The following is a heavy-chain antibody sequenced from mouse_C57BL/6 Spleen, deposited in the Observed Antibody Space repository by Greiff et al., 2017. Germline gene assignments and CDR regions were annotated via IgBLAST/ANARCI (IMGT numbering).Heavy chain of an antibody. CDR1: GYTFTSYW. CDR3: GTEPYYYYDTDYFGY. J-gene: IGHJ2*01. Sequence: VQLQQPGAELVKPGASVKLSCKASGYTFTSYWMHWVKQRPGRGLEWIGRIYPSSGGTKYNEKFKSKATLTVDKPSSTAYMQLSSLTTEDSAFYYWGTEPYYYYDTDYFGYWGQGTTLTVAS. D-gene: IGHD2-4*01. V-gene: IGHV1-72*01. CDR2: IYPSSGGT.